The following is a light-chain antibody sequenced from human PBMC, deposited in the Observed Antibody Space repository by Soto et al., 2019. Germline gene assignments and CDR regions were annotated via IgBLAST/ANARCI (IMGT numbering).Light chain of an antibody. CDR3: QQYGRPVWT. CDR1: QSVTSNN. J-gene: IGKJ1*01. V-gene: IGKV3-20*01. Sequence: IVLTQSPGILSLSPGERATLSCRASQSVTSNNLVWYQQKPGQAPRLLIYGASSRASGIPDRFSGSGSGTDFTLTINRLQPEDFAVYYCQQYGRPVWTFGQGTKVEMK. CDR2: GAS.